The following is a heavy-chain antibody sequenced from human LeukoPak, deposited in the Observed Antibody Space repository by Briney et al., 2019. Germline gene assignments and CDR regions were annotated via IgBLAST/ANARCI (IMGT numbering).Heavy chain of an antibody. Sequence: ASVKVSCKASGYTFTNYVIHWVRQAPGQRLEWMGWINAGNGNTKYSQALQGRVTITRDTSTSTVYMELSSLRSEDTAVYYCARDRHKMAADLDYWGQGTLVTVSS. CDR2: INAGNGNT. V-gene: IGHV1-3*03. CDR1: GYTFTNYV. D-gene: IGHD5-24*01. J-gene: IGHJ4*02. CDR3: ARDRHKMAADLDY.